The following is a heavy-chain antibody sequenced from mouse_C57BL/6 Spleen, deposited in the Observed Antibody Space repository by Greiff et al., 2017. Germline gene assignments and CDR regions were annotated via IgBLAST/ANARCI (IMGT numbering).Heavy chain of an antibody. Sequence: EVKLVESGGGLVKPGGSLKLSCAASGFTFSSYTMSWVRQTPEKRLEWVATISGGGGNTYYPDSVKGRFTISRDNAKNTLYLQMSSLRSEDTALYYCARRGITTVFDYWGQGTTLTVSS. J-gene: IGHJ2*01. CDR3: ARRGITTVFDY. D-gene: IGHD1-1*01. V-gene: IGHV5-9*01. CDR2: ISGGGGNT. CDR1: GFTFSSYT.